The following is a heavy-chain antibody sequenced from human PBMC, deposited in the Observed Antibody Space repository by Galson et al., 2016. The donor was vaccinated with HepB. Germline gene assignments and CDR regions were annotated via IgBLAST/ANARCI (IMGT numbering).Heavy chain of an antibody. J-gene: IGHJ3*02. D-gene: IGHD2-21*01. CDR2: IYPGDSDT. V-gene: IGHV5-51*01. CDR3: ARSQQIVVMSASDAFDI. Sequence: GAEVKKPGESLKISCKGSGYTFTNYWIGWVRQMPGKGLEWMGIIYPGDSDTRYSPSFQGQVTISADKSISTAYLQWSSLRASDTAMYYCARSQQIVVMSASDAFDIWGQGTLVTVSS. CDR1: GYTFTNYW.